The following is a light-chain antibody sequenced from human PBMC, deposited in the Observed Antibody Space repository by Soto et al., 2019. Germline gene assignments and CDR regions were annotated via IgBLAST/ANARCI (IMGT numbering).Light chain of an antibody. CDR1: SSNIGHNY. CDR3: GTWDSSLSVGL. V-gene: IGLV1-51*01. Sequence: QSVLTQPPSVSAAPGQKVTISCSGSSSNIGHNYVCWYQHLPGTAPKLLIFDNDKRPSGTPDRFSGSKSGTSATLGITGLQAGDEADYYCGTWDSSLSVGLFGGGTQLTVL. J-gene: IGLJ2*01. CDR2: DND.